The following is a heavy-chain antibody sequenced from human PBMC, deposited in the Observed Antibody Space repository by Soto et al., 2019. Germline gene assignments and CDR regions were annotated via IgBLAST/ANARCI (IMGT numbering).Heavy chain of an antibody. CDR2: IYYSGST. V-gene: IGHV4-30-4*08. CDR1: GGSISSGDYY. CDR3: ARDSSGFVADAFDI. D-gene: IGHD3-22*01. Sequence: PSETLSLTCTVSGGSISSGDYYWSWIRQPPGKGLEWIGYIYYSGSTYYNPSLKSRVTISVDTSKNQFSLKLSSVTAADTAVYYCARDSSGFVADAFDIWGQGTMVTVSS. J-gene: IGHJ3*02.